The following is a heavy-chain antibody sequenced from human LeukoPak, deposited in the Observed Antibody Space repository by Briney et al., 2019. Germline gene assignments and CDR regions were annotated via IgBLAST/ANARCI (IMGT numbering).Heavy chain of an antibody. Sequence: SETLSLTCAVYGGSFSGYYWSWIRQPPGEGLEWIGEINHSGSTNYNPSLKSRVTISVDTSKNQFSLKLSSVTAADTAVYYCARSRILLYYYYGMDVWGQGTTVTVSS. CDR1: GGSFSGYY. D-gene: IGHD2-15*01. V-gene: IGHV4-34*01. J-gene: IGHJ6*02. CDR3: ARSRILLYYYYGMDV. CDR2: INHSGST.